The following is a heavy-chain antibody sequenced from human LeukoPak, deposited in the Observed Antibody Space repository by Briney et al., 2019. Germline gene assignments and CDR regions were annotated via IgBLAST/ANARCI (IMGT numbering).Heavy chain of an antibody. J-gene: IGHJ4*02. D-gene: IGHD3-22*01. CDR2: IGTAGDT. CDR1: GFTFSSYD. Sequence: GGSLRLSCAASGFTFSSYDMHWVRQATGKGLEWVSAIGTAGDTYYPGSVKGRFTISRDNSKNTLYLQMNSLRAGDTAVYYCAKDHVYYYDSSGYNYWGQGTLVTVSS. CDR3: AKDHVYYYDSSGYNY. V-gene: IGHV3-13*01.